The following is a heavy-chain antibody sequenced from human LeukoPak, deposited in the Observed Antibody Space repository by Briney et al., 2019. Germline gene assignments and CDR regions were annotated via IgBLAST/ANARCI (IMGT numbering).Heavy chain of an antibody. J-gene: IGHJ4*02. Sequence: GESLKIFCKGSGYSFTSYWIGWVRQMPGKGLEWMGIIYPGDSDTRYSPSFQGQVTISADKSISTAYLQWSSLKASDTAMYYCARQGITIFGVVTTVPFDYWGQGTLVTVSS. CDR1: GYSFTSYW. CDR3: ARQGITIFGVVTTVPFDY. V-gene: IGHV5-51*01. D-gene: IGHD3-3*01. CDR2: IYPGDSDT.